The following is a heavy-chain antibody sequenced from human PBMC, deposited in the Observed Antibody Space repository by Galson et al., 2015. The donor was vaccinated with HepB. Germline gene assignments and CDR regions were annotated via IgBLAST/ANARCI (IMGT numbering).Heavy chain of an antibody. V-gene: IGHV3-23*01. CDR3: VKEVSWFGGDWFDP. CDR1: GFIFRHHA. D-gene: IGHD3-16*01. CDR2: INGRGSTR. J-gene: IGHJ5*02. Sequence: SLRLSCAGSGFIFRHHAMAWIRQAPGKGLEWVSGINGRGSTRSYSDAVEGRFSISRDNYKENVFLQMENLRAEDTAVYYCVKEVSWFGGDWFDPWGQGALVTVS.